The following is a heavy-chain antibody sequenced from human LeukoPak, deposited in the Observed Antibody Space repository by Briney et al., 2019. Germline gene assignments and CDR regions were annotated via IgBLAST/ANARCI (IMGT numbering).Heavy chain of an antibody. CDR3: ARVRYQLLLNWFDP. V-gene: IGHV1-2*02. Sequence: ASVKVSCKASGYTFTGYYMHWVRQAPGRGLEWMGWINPNSGGTNYAQKFQGRVTMTRDTSISTAYMELSRLRFDDTAVYYCARVRYQLLLNWFDPWGQGTLVTVSS. CDR2: INPNSGGT. D-gene: IGHD2-2*01. CDR1: GYTFTGYY. J-gene: IGHJ5*02.